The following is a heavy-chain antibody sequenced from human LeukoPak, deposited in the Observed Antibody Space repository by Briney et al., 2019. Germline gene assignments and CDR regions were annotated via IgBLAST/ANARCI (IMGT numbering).Heavy chain of an antibody. CDR2: IDNGDKT. V-gene: IGHV3-53*01. Sequence: GGSLRLSCAASGFSVNTNYMSWVRQAPGKGPEWVSVIDNGDKTDYEDSVKGRFTISRDNSKNTLYLQMNSLRAEDTAVYYCARYSSGWTNLPSYYFDYWGQGTLVTVSS. CDR3: ARYSSGWTNLPSYYFDY. CDR1: GFSVNTNY. D-gene: IGHD6-19*01. J-gene: IGHJ4*02.